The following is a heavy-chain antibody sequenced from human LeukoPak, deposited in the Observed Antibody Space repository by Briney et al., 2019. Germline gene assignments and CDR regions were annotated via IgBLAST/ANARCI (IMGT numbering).Heavy chain of an antibody. CDR3: TGDLAGTTYRFNY. D-gene: IGHD1-1*01. CDR2: ITGDGKRT. V-gene: IGHV3-23*01. Sequence: SGGSLRLSCAASGFTFSSYAMSWVRQAPGKGLEWVSAITGDGKRTYYAESMKGRFTLSRDNSKDTLYLQMNSLKTEDTAVYYCTGDLAGTTYRFNYWGQGTLVTVSS. J-gene: IGHJ4*02. CDR1: GFTFSSYA.